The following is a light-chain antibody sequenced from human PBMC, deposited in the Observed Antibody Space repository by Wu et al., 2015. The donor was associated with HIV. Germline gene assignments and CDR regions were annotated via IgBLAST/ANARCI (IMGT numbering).Light chain of an antibody. CDR1: QSISSN. J-gene: IGKJ2*01. Sequence: EIVMTQSPATLSVSPGERVTLSCRASQSISSNLVWYQQKPGQAPRLFIYGASTRATGIPVGFTGGGSGTEFTLTISSLQSEDFAVYYCQQYDKWPYTFGQGTKLEIK. CDR2: GAS. CDR3: QQYDKWPYT. V-gene: IGKV3-15*01.